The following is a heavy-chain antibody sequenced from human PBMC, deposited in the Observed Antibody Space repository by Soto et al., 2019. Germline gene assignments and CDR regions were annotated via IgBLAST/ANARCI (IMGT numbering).Heavy chain of an antibody. V-gene: IGHV4-4*07. CDR1: GGSISSYF. CDR3: ARLANNGQKLDY. D-gene: IGHD1-20*01. CDR2: VYTSGTT. J-gene: IGHJ4*02. Sequence: SETLSLTCTVSGGSISSYFWTWIRQPAGKGLEWIGRVYTSGTTNYNPSLKSRVTISVDTSKNQFSLQLSSVTAADTAVYYCARLANNGQKLDYWGPGTLVTVSS.